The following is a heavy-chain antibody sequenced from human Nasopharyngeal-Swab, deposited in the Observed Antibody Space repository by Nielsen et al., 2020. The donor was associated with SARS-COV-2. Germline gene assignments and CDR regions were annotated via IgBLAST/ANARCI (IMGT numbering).Heavy chain of an antibody. Sequence: ASVNVSGKASGYTFTTYAIHWARPAPGQRLEWMAWINAGTGNREYSQKFQGRVTISTDTSASTAYMELGGLTSEDTAVYYCARSGTVGAPGLDYWGQGTLVTVSS. CDR1: GYTFTTYA. V-gene: IGHV1-3*01. CDR3: ARSGTVGAPGLDY. CDR2: INAGTGNR. J-gene: IGHJ4*02. D-gene: IGHD1-26*01.